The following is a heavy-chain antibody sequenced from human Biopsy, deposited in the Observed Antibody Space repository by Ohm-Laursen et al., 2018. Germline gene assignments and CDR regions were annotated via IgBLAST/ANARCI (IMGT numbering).Heavy chain of an antibody. CDR3: ARSTYYYESSGTRRGLDI. V-gene: IGHV3-53*01. Sequence: SLRLSCAASGFTVSRNYMTWVRQAPGKGLEWVSVIDSSGYTHYTDSVKGRFTISRDNSKNTLYLQMNNLSAEDTAVYYCARSTYYYESSGTRRGLDIWGQGTMVTVSS. CDR2: IDSSGYT. J-gene: IGHJ3*02. CDR1: GFTVSRNY. D-gene: IGHD3-22*01.